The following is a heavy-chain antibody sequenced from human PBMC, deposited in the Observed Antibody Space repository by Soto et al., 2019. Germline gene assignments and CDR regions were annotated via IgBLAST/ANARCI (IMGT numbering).Heavy chain of an antibody. J-gene: IGHJ3*02. CDR2: IIPIFGTA. V-gene: IGHV1-69*13. D-gene: IGHD3-10*01. CDR1: GGTFSSYA. Sequence: SVKVSCKASGGTFSSYAISWVRQAPGQGLEWMGGIIPIFGTAYYAQKFQGRVTITADESTSTAYMELSSLRSEDTAVYYCASPITLYAFDIWGQGTMVTVSS. CDR3: ASPITLYAFDI.